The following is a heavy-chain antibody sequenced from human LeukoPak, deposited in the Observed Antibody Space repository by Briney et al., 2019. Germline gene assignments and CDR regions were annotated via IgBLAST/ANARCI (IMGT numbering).Heavy chain of an antibody. Sequence: GGSLRLSCGASGFTFSSSVMHWVRRAPGKGLEWVAGISLDGNNKHYADSAKGRFTISRDNSRNTLDLQMDNLKFEDTAFYYCAREGYGSGRAGTFNIWGQGTMVTVSS. CDR1: GFTFSSSV. D-gene: IGHD6-19*01. J-gene: IGHJ3*02. CDR2: ISLDGNNK. CDR3: AREGYGSGRAGTFNI. V-gene: IGHV3-30*03.